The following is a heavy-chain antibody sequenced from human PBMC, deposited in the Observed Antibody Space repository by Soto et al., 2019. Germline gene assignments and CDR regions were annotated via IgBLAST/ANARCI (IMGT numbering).Heavy chain of an antibody. J-gene: IGHJ5*02. CDR3: AKDPLEGGWAARPGSWFDP. Sequence: PSETLSLTCTVSGGSITGYYWSWIRQPAGRWLDRIGRVYHTGYTTSNPTLRGRVTMSLDTSKNQISLKFTSVTAAETAVYYCAKDPLEGGWAARPGSWFDPGGLGTLVTVSS. CDR1: GGSITGYY. CDR2: VYHTGYT. D-gene: IGHD6-6*01. V-gene: IGHV4-4*07.